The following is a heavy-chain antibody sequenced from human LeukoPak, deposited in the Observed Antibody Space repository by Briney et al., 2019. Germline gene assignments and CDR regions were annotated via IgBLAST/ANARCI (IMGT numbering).Heavy chain of an antibody. CDR1: EFTFSDAW. J-gene: IGHJ4*02. V-gene: IGHV3-66*01. Sequence: GGSLRLSCAASEFTFSDAWMNWVRQAPGKGLEWVSVIYSGGSTYYADSVKGRFTISRDNSKNTLYLQMNSLRAEDTAVYYCARVKYFDWLLDYWGQGTLVTVSS. D-gene: IGHD3-9*01. CDR3: ARVKYFDWLLDY. CDR2: IYSGGST.